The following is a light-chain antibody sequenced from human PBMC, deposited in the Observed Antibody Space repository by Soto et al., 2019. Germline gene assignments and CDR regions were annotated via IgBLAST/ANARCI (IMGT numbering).Light chain of an antibody. CDR1: QSVSSY. CDR3: QQYRSSPLT. CDR2: GAS. J-gene: IGKJ4*01. V-gene: IGKV3-20*01. Sequence: EIVLTQSPATLSLSPGERATLSCRASQSVSSYLAWYQQKPGQAPRLLICGASNRASGIPDRFSGSGSGTDFTLTISRLQPEDFAVYYCQQYRSSPLTFGGGTKVDIK.